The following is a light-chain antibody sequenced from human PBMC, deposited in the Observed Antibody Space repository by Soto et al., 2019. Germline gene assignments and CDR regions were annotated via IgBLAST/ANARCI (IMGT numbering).Light chain of an antibody. CDR1: SSDVGSYNL. J-gene: IGLJ2*01. V-gene: IGLV2-14*02. Sequence: QSALTQPASVSGSPGQSITLSCTGTSSDVGSYNLVSWYQRHPGKAPKLMIYEVSKRPSGVSDRFSGSKSGNTASLTISGLQAEDEADYYCSSYTSSSTLVVFGGGTQLTVL. CDR2: EVS. CDR3: SSYTSSSTLVV.